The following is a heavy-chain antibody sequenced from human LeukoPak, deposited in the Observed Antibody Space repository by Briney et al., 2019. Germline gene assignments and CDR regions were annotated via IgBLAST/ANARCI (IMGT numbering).Heavy chain of an antibody. V-gene: IGHV4-30-4*01. CDR1: GVSISCGDYY. CDR3: ARGQGGYDSSGYYYPLDY. CDR2: IFYSGNT. J-gene: IGHJ4*02. D-gene: IGHD3-22*01. Sequence: PSETLSLTCTVSGVSISCGDYYWSWLRQPPGKGLKWIGYIFYSGNTYYNPSLKSRVPISVDTSKNQFSLKLSSVTAADTAVYYCARGQGGYDSSGYYYPLDYWGQGTLVTVSS.